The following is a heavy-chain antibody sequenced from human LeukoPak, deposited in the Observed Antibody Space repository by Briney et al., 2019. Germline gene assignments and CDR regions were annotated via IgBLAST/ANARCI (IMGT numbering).Heavy chain of an antibody. CDR2: TYYRSKWHN. J-gene: IGHJ4*02. V-gene: IGHV6-1*01. Sequence: SQTLSLTCVISGVSVSNNVAVWNWIRQSPSRGLEWLGRTYYRSKWHNHYAVSMQSRITISPDTSKNQFYLQLDSVTPEDTAVYYCARDAVGASLFEYWGQGILVTVSS. CDR1: GVSVSNNVAV. CDR3: ARDAVGASLFEY. D-gene: IGHD1-26*01.